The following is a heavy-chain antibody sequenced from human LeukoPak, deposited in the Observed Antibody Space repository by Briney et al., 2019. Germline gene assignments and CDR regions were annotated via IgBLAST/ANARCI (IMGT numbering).Heavy chain of an antibody. J-gene: IGHJ6*03. CDR2: ISHSGST. Sequence: SETLSLTCAVYGGSFSGYYWSWIRQPPGKGLEWIGEISHSGSTNYNPSLKSRVTISVDTSKSQFSLKLSSVTAADTAVYYCARGYSSSWYPGVYYYYYYYMDVWGKGTTVTVSS. CDR3: ARGYSSSWYPGVYYYYYYYMDV. CDR1: GGSFSGYY. D-gene: IGHD6-13*01. V-gene: IGHV4-34*01.